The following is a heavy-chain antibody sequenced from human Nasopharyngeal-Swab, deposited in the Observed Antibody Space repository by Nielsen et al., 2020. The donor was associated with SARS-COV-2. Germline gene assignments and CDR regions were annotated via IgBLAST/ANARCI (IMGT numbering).Heavy chain of an antibody. D-gene: IGHD2-2*01. CDR2: ISSSSSYI. J-gene: IGHJ6*02. CDR3: ARTAAASENGMDV. V-gene: IGHV3-21*01. Sequence: GGSLRLSCAASGFTFSSYSVNWVRQAPGKGLEWVSSISSSSSYIYYADSVKGRFTISRDNAKNSLYLQMNSLRAEDTAVYYCARTAAASENGMDVWGQGTTVTVSS. CDR1: GFTFSSYS.